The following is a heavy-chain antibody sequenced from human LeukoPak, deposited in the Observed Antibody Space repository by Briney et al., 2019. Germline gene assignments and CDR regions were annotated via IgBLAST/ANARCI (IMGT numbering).Heavy chain of an antibody. D-gene: IGHD3-3*01. CDR2: IYYSGST. J-gene: IGHJ3*02. V-gene: IGHV4-59*01. CDR3: ASGDYDFWSGYGAFDI. CDR1: GGSISSYY. Sequence: SETLSLTCTVSGGSISSYYWSWIRQPPGKGLEWIGYIYYSGSTNYNPSLKSRVTISVDTSKNQFSLKLSSVTAADTAVYYCASGDYDFWSGYGAFDIWGQGTMVTVSS.